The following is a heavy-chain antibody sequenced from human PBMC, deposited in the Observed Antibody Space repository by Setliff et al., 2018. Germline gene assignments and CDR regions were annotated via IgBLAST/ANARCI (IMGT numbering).Heavy chain of an antibody. V-gene: IGHV3-20*04. Sequence: GGSLRLSCAASGFTFDDYGMSWVRQAPGKGLEWVSSINWNGVSTYYEASVKGRFTISRDNAKNSLYLQMNTLRAEDKSIYYCANAYNYGYAHYYYGMEVWGQGTTVTVSS. CDR3: ANAYNYGYAHYYYGMEV. D-gene: IGHD5-18*01. CDR1: GFTFDDYG. CDR2: INWNGVST. J-gene: IGHJ6*02.